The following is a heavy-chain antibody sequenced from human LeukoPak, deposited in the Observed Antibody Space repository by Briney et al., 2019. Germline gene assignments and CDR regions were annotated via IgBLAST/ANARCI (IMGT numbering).Heavy chain of an antibody. D-gene: IGHD3-10*01. V-gene: IGHV3-66*01. Sequence: GGSLRLSRAASGFTVSSNYMSWVPDAPGKGLEWGSVIYSGGSTYYADSVKGRFTISRDNSKNTLYLQMNSLRAEDTAVYYCARTNNYYGSGINWFDPWGQGTLVTVSS. J-gene: IGHJ5*02. CDR1: GFTVSSNY. CDR2: IYSGGST. CDR3: ARTNNYYGSGINWFDP.